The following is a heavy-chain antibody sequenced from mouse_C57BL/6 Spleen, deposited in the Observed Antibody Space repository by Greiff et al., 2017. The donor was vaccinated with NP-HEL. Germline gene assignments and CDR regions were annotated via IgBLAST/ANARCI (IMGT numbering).Heavy chain of an antibody. V-gene: IGHV1-72*01. CDR2: IDPYSGGT. CDR1: GYTFTSYW. CDR3: ARVQTYYAMGY. Sequence: VQLQQPGAELVKPGASVTLSCKASGYTFTSYWMHWVKQRPGPGLEWIGRIDPYSGGTKYNEKFKSKATLTVDKPSRTAYMQLSSLTSADSAVYYCARVQTYYAMGYWGQGTSVTVSS. J-gene: IGHJ4*01.